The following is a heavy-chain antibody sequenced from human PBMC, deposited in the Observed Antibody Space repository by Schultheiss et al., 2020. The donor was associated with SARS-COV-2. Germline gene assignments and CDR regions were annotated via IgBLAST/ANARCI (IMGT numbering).Heavy chain of an antibody. D-gene: IGHD6-13*01. V-gene: IGHV3-23*01. CDR1: GLDTYT. CDR2: ISGSGGST. CDR3: ARRAAGLPFDY. Sequence: GGSLRLSCAVSGLDTYTMNWVRQAPGKGLEWVSAISGSGGSTYYADSVKGRFTISRDNSKNTLYLQMNSLRAEDTAVYYCARRAAGLPFDYWGQGTLVTVSS. J-gene: IGHJ4*02.